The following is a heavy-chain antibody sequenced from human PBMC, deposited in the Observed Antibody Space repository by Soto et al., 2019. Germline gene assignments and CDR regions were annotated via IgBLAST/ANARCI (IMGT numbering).Heavy chain of an antibody. V-gene: IGHV4-61*01. Sequence: QVQLQESGPGLVKPSETLSLTCTVSGGSVSSGSYYWSWIRQPPGKGLEWIGYIYHSGSTNYNPYLKSRVTISVDTSKNQFSLKLSSVTAADTAVYYCARDYASRIGGSGNGFDYWGQGTLVTVSS. D-gene: IGHD1-26*01. CDR3: ARDYASRIGGSGNGFDY. CDR2: IYHSGST. J-gene: IGHJ4*02. CDR1: GGSVSSGSYY.